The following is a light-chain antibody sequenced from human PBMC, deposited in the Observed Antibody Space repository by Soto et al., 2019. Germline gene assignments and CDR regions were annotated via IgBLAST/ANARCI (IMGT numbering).Light chain of an antibody. Sequence: QSALTQPASVSGSPGQSITISCTGTSSDVGDYNYVSWYQQHSGKAPKILIYEVTNRPSGVSNRFSGSKSANTASLTISGLQAEDEADYYCTSYTSSRTWVFGGGTNLTVL. CDR3: TSYTSSRTWV. CDR2: EVT. J-gene: IGLJ3*02. V-gene: IGLV2-14*01. CDR1: SSDVGDYNY.